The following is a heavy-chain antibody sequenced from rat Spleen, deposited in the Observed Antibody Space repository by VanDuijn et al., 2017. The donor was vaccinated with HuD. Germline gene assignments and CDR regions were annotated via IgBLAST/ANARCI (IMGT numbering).Heavy chain of an antibody. V-gene: IGHV2-15*01. CDR2: IWSGGST. Sequence: QVQLKESGPGLVQPSQTLSLTCTVSGFSLPNYHVSWVRQPPGKGLEWMGAIWSGGSTDYNSALKSRLSISRDTSKSQLFLKMNSLQTEDTAIYFCTREGYNNWGAFAYWGQGTLVTVSS. J-gene: IGHJ3*01. CDR3: TREGYNNWGAFAY. CDR1: GFSLPNYH. D-gene: IGHD1-10*01.